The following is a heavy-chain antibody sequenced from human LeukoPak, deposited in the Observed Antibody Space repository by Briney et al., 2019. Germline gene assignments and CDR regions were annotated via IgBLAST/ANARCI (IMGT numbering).Heavy chain of an antibody. J-gene: IGHJ4*02. Sequence: GGSLRHSCAASGFTFSDYSMAWVRQAPGKGLEWVSSITSSSSYVYFADSMKGRFTISRDNSKNSLFLQMNSLRTEDTAVCYCARCERATLARCRYSGQGILVSVSS. D-gene: IGHD5-12*01. CDR1: GFTFSDYS. CDR2: ITSSSSYV. V-gene: IGHV3-21*01. CDR3: ARCERATLARCRY.